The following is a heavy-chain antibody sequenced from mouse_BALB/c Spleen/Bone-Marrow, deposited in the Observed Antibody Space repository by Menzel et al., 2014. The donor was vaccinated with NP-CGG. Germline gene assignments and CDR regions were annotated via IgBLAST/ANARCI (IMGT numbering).Heavy chain of an antibody. D-gene: IGHD2-13*01. Sequence: VQLQQSGAELVRPGTSVKVSCKASGYTFTNYLIEWVKQRPGQGLEWIGVINPGSGGTIYNEKFKGKATLTADKSSSTAYMQLSSLTSDDSAVYFCARRDYSFAYWGQGTLVTVSA. CDR3: ARRDYSFAY. J-gene: IGHJ3*01. CDR2: INPGSGGT. V-gene: IGHV1-54*01. CDR1: GYTFTNYL.